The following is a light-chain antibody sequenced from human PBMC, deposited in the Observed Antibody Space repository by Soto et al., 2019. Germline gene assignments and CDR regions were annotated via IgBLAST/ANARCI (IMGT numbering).Light chain of an antibody. CDR2: AAS. Sequence: EIVMTQSPVTLSVSPGDRVALSCRASQSVSTNLAWYQQKPGQPPRLLIYAASTRATGVPARFSGSGSGTEFTLTISSLQSEDFAVYFCQQYNKWPPYTFGQGTKVDIK. J-gene: IGKJ2*01. V-gene: IGKV3-15*01. CDR3: QQYNKWPPYT. CDR1: QSVSTN.